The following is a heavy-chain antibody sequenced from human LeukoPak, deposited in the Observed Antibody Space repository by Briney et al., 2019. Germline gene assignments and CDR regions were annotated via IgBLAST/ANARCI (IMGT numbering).Heavy chain of an antibody. D-gene: IGHD2-21*01. CDR1: RFTLSNYW. CDR2: IKQDGSET. Sequence: PGGSLRLSCAASRFTLSNYWMSWVRQAPGKGLEWVANIKQDGSETYYVDSVKGRFTISRDNAKNSLSLQMNSLRAEDTAVYYCARGRRWSGVVKYRPFDPWGQGTLVTVSS. V-gene: IGHV3-7*01. CDR3: ARGRRWSGVVKYRPFDP. J-gene: IGHJ5*02.